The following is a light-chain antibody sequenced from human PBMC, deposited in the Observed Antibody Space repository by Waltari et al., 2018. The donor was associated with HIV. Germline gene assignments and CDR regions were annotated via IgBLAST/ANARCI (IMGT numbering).Light chain of an antibody. J-gene: IGLJ1*01. CDR3: CSCPRSGIRYV. CDR2: EVT. CDR1: SSTVGSNDL. V-gene: IGLV2-23*02. Sequence: QSALTQPAAVYGAPGQSINISCTGTSSTVGSNDLVSWYQQHQGEAPKLIIYEVTKRPSGVSNRFSGSKSGNTASLTISGLQAEDEADYYCCSCPRSGIRYVFGTGTKVTVL.